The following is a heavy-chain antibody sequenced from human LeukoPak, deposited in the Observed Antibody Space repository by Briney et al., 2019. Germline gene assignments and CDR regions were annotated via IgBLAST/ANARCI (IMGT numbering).Heavy chain of an antibody. CDR3: VRQIIVPGTSQLRTFDA. CDR1: GYKFTSYW. Sequence: GESLKISCKASGYKFTSYWIAWVRQMPGHGLEWMGSLYPLDFDKTYSPSFQGQVTMSADRSINIAYLQWSSLKASDTALYYCVRQIIVPGTSQLRTFDAWGQGTQVSVSS. V-gene: IGHV5-51*01. CDR2: LYPLDFDK. D-gene: IGHD2-8*01. J-gene: IGHJ4*02.